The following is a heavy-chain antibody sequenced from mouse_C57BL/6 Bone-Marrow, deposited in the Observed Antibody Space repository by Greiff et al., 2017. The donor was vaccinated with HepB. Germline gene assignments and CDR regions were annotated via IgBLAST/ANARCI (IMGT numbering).Heavy chain of an antibody. Sequence: VQLQQPGAELVMPGASVKLSCKASGYTFTSYWMHWVKQRPGQGLEWIGEIDPSDSYTNYNQKFKGKSTLTVDKSSSTAYMQLSSLTSEDSAVYYCARPYGSRRDWYFDVWGTGTTVTVSS. D-gene: IGHD1-1*01. CDR1: GYTFTSYW. CDR2: IDPSDSYT. CDR3: ARPYGSRRDWYFDV. J-gene: IGHJ1*03. V-gene: IGHV1-69*01.